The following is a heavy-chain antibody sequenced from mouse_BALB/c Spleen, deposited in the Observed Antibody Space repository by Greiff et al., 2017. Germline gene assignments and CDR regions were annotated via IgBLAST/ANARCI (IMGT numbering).Heavy chain of an antibody. CDR2: IWAGGST. Sequence: VQRVESGPGLVAPSQSLSITCTVSGFSLTSYGVHWVRQPPGKGLEWLGVIWAGGSTNYNSALMSRLSISKDNSKSQVFLKMNSLQTDDTAMYYCARDRGAYYLSWFAYWGQGTLVTVSA. V-gene: IGHV2-9*02. J-gene: IGHJ3*01. CDR1: GFSLTSYG. CDR3: ARDRGAYYLSWFAY. D-gene: IGHD2-10*01.